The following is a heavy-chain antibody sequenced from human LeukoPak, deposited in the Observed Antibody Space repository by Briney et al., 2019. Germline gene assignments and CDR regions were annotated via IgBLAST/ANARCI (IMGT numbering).Heavy chain of an antibody. D-gene: IGHD2-2*01. V-gene: IGHV3-53*01. CDR2: IYNTGDT. CDR1: GFAVGTNY. Sequence: GGSLRLSCAASGFAVGTNYMSWVRQAPGKGLEWVSFIYNTGDTKYADSVKGRFTISGDNSKNTLSLQMNSLRADDTAVYYCARWFCTSTTCYYDYWGQGTLVTVSS. CDR3: ARWFCTSTTCYYDY. J-gene: IGHJ4*02.